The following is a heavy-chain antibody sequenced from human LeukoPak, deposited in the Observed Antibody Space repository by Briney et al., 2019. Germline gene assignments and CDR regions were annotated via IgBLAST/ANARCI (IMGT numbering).Heavy chain of an antibody. CDR2: TYYRSKWYN. J-gene: IGHJ5*02. CDR1: GDSVSSNSAA. D-gene: IGHD2-2*01. V-gene: IGHV6-1*01. Sequence: SQTLSLTCAISGDSVSSNSAAWNWIRQSPSRGLEWLGRTYYRSKWYNNYAISVKSRITINPDTSMNQFSLQLNSVTPEDTAVYYCARDLCTSSSCPNNWIDPWGQGTLVTVSS. CDR3: ARDLCTSSSCPNNWIDP.